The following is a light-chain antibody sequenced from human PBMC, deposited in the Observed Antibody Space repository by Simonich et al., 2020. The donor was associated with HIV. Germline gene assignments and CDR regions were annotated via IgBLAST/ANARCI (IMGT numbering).Light chain of an antibody. CDR3: QQYYSTPWT. Sequence: EIVLTQSPATLSLSPGERGTLPFRAIQSVSSYLAWYQQKPGQAPRLLISGASNRATGSPARFSGSGSGTDFTLTISSLEAEDFAVYYCQQYYSTPWTFGQGTKVEIK. CDR2: GAS. CDR1: QSVSSY. J-gene: IGKJ1*01. V-gene: IGKV3-11*01.